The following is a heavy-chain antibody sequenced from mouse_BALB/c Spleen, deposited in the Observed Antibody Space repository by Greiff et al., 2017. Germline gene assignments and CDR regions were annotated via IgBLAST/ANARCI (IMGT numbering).Heavy chain of an antibody. CDR1: GFSLTSYG. Sequence: VKLMESGPGLVQPSQSLSITCTVSGFSLTSYGVHWVRQSPGKGLEWLGVIWSGGSTDYNAAFISRLSISKDNSKSQVFFKMNSLQANDTAIYYCARSPSYYYGSRGYFDYWGQGTTLTVSS. V-gene: IGHV2-2*02. CDR3: ARSPSYYYGSRGYFDY. CDR2: IWSGGST. D-gene: IGHD1-1*01. J-gene: IGHJ2*01.